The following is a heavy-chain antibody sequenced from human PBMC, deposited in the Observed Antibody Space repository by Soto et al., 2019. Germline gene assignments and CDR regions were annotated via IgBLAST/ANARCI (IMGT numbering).Heavy chain of an antibody. J-gene: IGHJ6*02. CDR1: GFTFSGYG. Sequence: GGSLRLSCAASGFTFSGYGMHWVRQAPGKGLEWVAVISYDGSNKYYADSVKGRFSISRDNSKNTLYLQMSSLRAEATAVYYCVKDGSSGWPYYYGMDVWGQGTTVTVSS. CDR3: VKDGSSGWPYYYGMDV. CDR2: ISYDGSNK. V-gene: IGHV3-30*18. D-gene: IGHD6-19*01.